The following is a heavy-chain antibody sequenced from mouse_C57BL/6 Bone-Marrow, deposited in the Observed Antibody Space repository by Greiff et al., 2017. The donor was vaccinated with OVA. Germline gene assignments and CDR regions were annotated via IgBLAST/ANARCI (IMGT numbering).Heavy chain of an antibody. J-gene: IGHJ2*01. CDR3: ARRYGNSYYFDY. V-gene: IGHV1-81*01. CDR2: IYPRSGNT. Sequence: VQLQQSGAELARPGASVKLSCKASGYTFTSYGISWVKQRTGQGLEWIGEIYPRSGNTYYNEKFKGKATLTADKSSSTAYMELRSLTSEDSAVYFCARRYGNSYYFDYWGQGTTLTVSS. CDR1: GYTFTSYG. D-gene: IGHD2-10*02.